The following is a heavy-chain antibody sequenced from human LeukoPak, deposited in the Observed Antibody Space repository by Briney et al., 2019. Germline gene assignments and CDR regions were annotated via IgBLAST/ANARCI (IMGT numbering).Heavy chain of an antibody. Sequence: SETLSLTCTVSGGSISGSSYYWGWIRQPPGKGLEWIGSIYYSGSTYYNPSLKSRVTISVDTSKNQCSLKLRSVTTADTAVYYCTRSTNLEAFDIWGQGTMLTVSS. J-gene: IGHJ3*02. D-gene: IGHD2-8*01. CDR2: IYYSGST. CDR1: GGSISGSSYY. CDR3: TRSTNLEAFDI. V-gene: IGHV4-39*07.